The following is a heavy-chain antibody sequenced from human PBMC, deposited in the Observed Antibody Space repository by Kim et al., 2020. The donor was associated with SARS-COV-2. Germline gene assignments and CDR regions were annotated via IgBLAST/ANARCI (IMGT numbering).Heavy chain of an antibody. CDR3: AIVAAGQYYFDY. V-gene: IGHV1-18*04. J-gene: IGHJ4*02. CDR2: ISAYNGNT. CDR1: GYTFTSYG. Sequence: ASVKVSCKASGYTFTSYGISWVRQAPGQGLEWMGWISAYNGNTNYAQKLQGRVTMTTDTSTSTAYMELRSLRSDDTAVYYCAIVAAGQYYFDYWGQGTLVTVSS. D-gene: IGHD6-13*01.